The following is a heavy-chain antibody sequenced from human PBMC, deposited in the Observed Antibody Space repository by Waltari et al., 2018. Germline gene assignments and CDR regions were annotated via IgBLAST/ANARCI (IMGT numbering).Heavy chain of an antibody. CDR2: IYYSGST. V-gene: IGHV4-59*08. Sequence: QVQLQESGPGLVKPSETLSLTCTVSGCSISSYYWSWIRQPPGKGLEWIGYIYYSGSTNYNPSLKSRVTISVDTSKNQFSLKLSSVTAADTAVYYCARRGDYGGNSFDYWGQGTLVTVSS. CDR3: ARRGDYGGNSFDY. J-gene: IGHJ4*02. CDR1: GCSISSYY. D-gene: IGHD4-17*01.